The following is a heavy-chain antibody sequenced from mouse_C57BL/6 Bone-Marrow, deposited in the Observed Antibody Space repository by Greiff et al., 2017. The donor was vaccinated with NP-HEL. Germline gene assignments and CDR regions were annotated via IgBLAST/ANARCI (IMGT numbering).Heavy chain of an antibody. D-gene: IGHD2-3*01. J-gene: IGHJ3*01. CDR2: ILPSIGRT. Sequence: QVQLQQSGSELRSPGSSIKLSCKDFDSEVFPIAYMSWVRQKPGHGFEWIGGILPSIGRTIYGEKFEDKATLDADTLSNTAYLELNSLTSEDSAIYYCAIPDGYGFAYWGQGTLVTVSA. CDR1: DSEVFPIAY. V-gene: IGHV15-2*01. CDR3: AIPDGYGFAY.